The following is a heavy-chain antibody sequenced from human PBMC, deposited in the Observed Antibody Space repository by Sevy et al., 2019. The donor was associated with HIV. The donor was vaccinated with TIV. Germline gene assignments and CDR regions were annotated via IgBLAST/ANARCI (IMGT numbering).Heavy chain of an antibody. V-gene: IGHV3-74*01. J-gene: IGHJ4*02. CDR2: INSDGSST. CDR3: AKDHLERPAVVDY. Sequence: GGSLRLSCAASGFTFSTYWMYWVRQPPGKGLVWVSRINSDGSSTSYADSVKGRFTISRDNSKNTLYLQMNSLRAEDTAVYYCAKDHLERPAVVDYWGQGTLVTVSS. D-gene: IGHD1-1*01. CDR1: GFTFSTYW.